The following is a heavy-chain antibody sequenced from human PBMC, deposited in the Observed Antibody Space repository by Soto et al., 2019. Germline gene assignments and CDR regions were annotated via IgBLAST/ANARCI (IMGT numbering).Heavy chain of an antibody. Sequence: PGGSLRLSCAASGFILGTAVLTWVRQAPGGGLEGVSDIRCVGGGVYYAEAVRGRFTISRDNSKNTLFLQMDSLRVEATGVYYCALARRSSLLEVAGPGFEYWGQGTLVT. CDR3: ALARRSSLLEVAGPGFEY. D-gene: IGHD6-19*01. CDR2: IRCVGGGV. J-gene: IGHJ4*02. V-gene: IGHV3-23*01. CDR1: GFILGTAV.